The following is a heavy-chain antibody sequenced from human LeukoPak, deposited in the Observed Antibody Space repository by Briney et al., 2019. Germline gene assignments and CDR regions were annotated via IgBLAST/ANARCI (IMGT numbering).Heavy chain of an antibody. CDR1: GFTFSSYS. V-gene: IGHV3-23*01. CDR2: ISGSGGST. Sequence: GGSLRLSCAASGFTFSSYSMNWVRQAPGKGLEWVSAISGSGGSTYYADSVKGRFTISRDNSKNTLYLQMNSLRAEDTAVYYCAKDGRIAARPSYFDYWGQGTLVTVSS. D-gene: IGHD6-6*01. J-gene: IGHJ4*02. CDR3: AKDGRIAARPSYFDY.